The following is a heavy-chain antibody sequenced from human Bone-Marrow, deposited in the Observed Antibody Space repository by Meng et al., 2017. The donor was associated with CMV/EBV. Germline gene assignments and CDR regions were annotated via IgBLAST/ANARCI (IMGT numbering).Heavy chain of an antibody. D-gene: IGHD3-22*01. CDR2: INPNSGGT. V-gene: IGHV1-2*02. CDR3: ARGARYYDSSGYQGSDAFDI. J-gene: IGHJ3*02. CDR1: GYTFTGYY. Sequence: GESLKISCAASGYTFTGYYMHWVRQAPRQGLEWMGWINPNSGGTNYAQKFQGRVTMTRDTSISTAYMELSRLRSDDTAVYYCARGARYYDSSGYQGSDAFDIWGQGTMVPVSS.